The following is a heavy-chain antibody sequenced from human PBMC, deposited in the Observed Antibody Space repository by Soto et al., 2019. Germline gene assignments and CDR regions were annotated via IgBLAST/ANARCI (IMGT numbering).Heavy chain of an antibody. V-gene: IGHV3-11*06. CDR2: ISPKSTFR. J-gene: IGHJ4*02. CDR3: VRGGGGGLFEH. CDR1: GFPFNDYY. Sequence: GGSLRLSCATSGFPFNDYYMTWIRQAPGKGLEWRSHISPKSTFRNYADSVKGRVTIYRDNTESSLFLQMNSLGVDDTAVYSCVRGGGGGLFEHWGQGVLVTVSS. D-gene: IGHD2-21*01.